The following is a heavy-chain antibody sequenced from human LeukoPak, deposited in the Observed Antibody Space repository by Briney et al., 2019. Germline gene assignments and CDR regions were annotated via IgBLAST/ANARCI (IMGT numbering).Heavy chain of an antibody. CDR1: GFTFSAYW. V-gene: IGHV3-7*01. CDR2: INQGATEI. J-gene: IGHJ6*04. CDR3: AVLGITMIGGV. Sequence: GGSLRLSCAASGFTFSAYWMSWVRQAPGKGLEWVANINQGATEIRYVDSVKGRFTISRDNAKNSLYLQMSSLRAEDTAVYYCAVLGITMIGGVWGKGTTVTISS. D-gene: IGHD3-10*02.